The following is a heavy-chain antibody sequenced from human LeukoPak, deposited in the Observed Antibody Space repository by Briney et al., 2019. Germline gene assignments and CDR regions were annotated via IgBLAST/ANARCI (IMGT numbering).Heavy chain of an antibody. CDR3: ARGANLRGYSYGYHDY. Sequence: GASVKVSCKASGYTFTSYDINWVRQAPGQGLEWMGRINPNSGGTNYAQKFQGRVTMTRDTSISTAYMELSRLRSDGTAVYYCARGANLRGYSYGYHDYWGQGTLVTVSS. J-gene: IGHJ4*02. CDR2: INPNSGGT. V-gene: IGHV1-2*06. D-gene: IGHD5-18*01. CDR1: GYTFTSYD.